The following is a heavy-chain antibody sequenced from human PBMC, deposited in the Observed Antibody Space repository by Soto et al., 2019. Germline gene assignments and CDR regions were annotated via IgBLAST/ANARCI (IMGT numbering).Heavy chain of an antibody. D-gene: IGHD3-22*01. CDR1: GYTFTSYD. V-gene: IGHV1-8*01. CDR3: ARATSVYYDSSGRIDY. CDR2: MNPNSGNT. Sequence: GASVKVSCKASGYTFTSYDINWVRQATGQGLEWMGWMNPNSGNTGYAQKFQGRVTMTRNTSISTAYMELSSLRSEDTAVYYCARATSVYYDSSGRIDYWGQGTLVTVSS. J-gene: IGHJ4*02.